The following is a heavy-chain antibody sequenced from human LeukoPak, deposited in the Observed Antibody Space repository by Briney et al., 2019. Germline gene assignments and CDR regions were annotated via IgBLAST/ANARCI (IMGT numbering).Heavy chain of an antibody. J-gene: IGHJ2*01. Sequence: GGSLRLSCTASGFTLSNYWMTWVRQAPGKGLEWVTKIEKDGSATYYVDSMKGRFTVSRDNAANSLYLQMSNLGVEDTAVYSCARAGVTNQLGETYWYFDLWGRGTLVTVSS. CDR2: IEKDGSAT. V-gene: IGHV3-7*01. D-gene: IGHD1-1*01. CDR3: ARAGVTNQLGETYWYFDL. CDR1: GFTLSNYW.